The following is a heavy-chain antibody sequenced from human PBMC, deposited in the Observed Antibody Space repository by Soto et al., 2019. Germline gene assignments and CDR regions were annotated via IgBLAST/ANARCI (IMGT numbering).Heavy chain of an antibody. CDR2: IYYSGST. CDR1: GGSISSYY. Sequence: SETLSLTCTVSGGSISSYYWSWIRQPPGKGLEWIGYIYYSGSTNYNPSLKSRVTISVDTSKNQFSLKLSSVTAADTAVYYCARDQGATTSFFDLWGRGTLVTVSS. J-gene: IGHJ2*01. V-gene: IGHV4-59*01. CDR3: ARDQGATTSFFDL. D-gene: IGHD1-26*01.